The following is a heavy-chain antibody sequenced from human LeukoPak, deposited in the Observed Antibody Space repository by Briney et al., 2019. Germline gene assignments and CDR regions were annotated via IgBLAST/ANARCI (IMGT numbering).Heavy chain of an antibody. CDR1: GFTFNTYA. J-gene: IGHJ4*02. CDR3: AKGGLGKEVFDD. CDR2: INGGGRGT. Sequence: GGSLRLSCVASGFTFNTYAMSWVRQAPGKGPQWVARINGGGRGTYYADSLKGRFTISRGNSKNTLHLQIYNLRPEDTARYYCAKGGLGKEVFDDWGQGTVVTVSS. V-gene: IGHV3-23*01. D-gene: IGHD1-1*01.